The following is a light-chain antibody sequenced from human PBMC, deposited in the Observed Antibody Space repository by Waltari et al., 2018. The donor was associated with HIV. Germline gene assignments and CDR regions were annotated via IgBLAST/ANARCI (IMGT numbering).Light chain of an antibody. Sequence: SSELTQDPAVSVALGQTVRITCQGDSLRSYYASWYQQKPGKAPVLVIYGKNNRPQGIPDRFSGSRSGNTASLTITGAQAEDEADYYCNSRDSSGNHLRVFGGGTKLTVL. V-gene: IGLV3-19*01. CDR1: SLRSYY. J-gene: IGLJ2*01. CDR2: GKN. CDR3: NSRDSSGNHLRV.